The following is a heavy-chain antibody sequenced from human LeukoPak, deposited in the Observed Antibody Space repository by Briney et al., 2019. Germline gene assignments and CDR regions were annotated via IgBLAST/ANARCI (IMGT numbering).Heavy chain of an antibody. V-gene: IGHV4-39*07. CDR1: GGSISNSSYY. CDR2: IYYSGNT. J-gene: IGHJ4*02. CDR3: ALFRGS. D-gene: IGHD1-26*01. Sequence: SETLSLTCTGSGGSISNSSYYWGWIRQPPGKGLEWIGNIYYSGNTYYNPSLKSRLTISEDTSKNQLSLKLTSVPAADTAVYYCALFRGSWGQGTLVSVSS.